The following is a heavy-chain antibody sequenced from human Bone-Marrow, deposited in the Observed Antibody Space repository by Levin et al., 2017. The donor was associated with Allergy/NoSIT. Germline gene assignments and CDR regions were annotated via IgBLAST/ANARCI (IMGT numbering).Heavy chain of an antibody. V-gene: IGHV3-23*01. CDR3: AKYHPSSGWPAFEY. Sequence: GGSLRLSCAASGFTFSRYAMSWVRQAPGRGLEWVASVNNGGNAYYGGSVKGRFTVSRDNSKNTLDLQMNSLRDDDTAIYYCAKYHPSSGWPAFEYWGQGILVTVSS. CDR2: VNNGGNA. D-gene: IGHD6-19*01. J-gene: IGHJ4*02. CDR1: GFTFSRYA.